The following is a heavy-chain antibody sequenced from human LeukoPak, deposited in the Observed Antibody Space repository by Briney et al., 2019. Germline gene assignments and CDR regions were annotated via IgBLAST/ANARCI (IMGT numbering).Heavy chain of an antibody. CDR1: GYTFTSYY. D-gene: IGHD5-12*01. CDR3: ARGAQGGYDSSWFDP. Sequence: ASVKVSCKASGYTFTSYYMHWVRQAPGQGLEWMGMINPSGGSTSYAQKFQGRVTMTRDTSTSTVYMELSSLRSEDTAVYYCARGAQGGYDSSWFDPWGQGTLVTVSS. CDR2: INPSGGST. J-gene: IGHJ5*02. V-gene: IGHV1-46*01.